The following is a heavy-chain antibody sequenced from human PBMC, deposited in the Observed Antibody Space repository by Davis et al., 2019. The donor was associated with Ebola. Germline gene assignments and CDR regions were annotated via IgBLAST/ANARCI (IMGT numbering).Heavy chain of an antibody. J-gene: IGHJ4*02. Sequence: GGSLRLSCTASGFTFGDYAMSWVRQAPGKGLEWVAVIWYDGSRKYYGDSVKGRFTISRDNSNNLLYLQMNSLRAEDTAVYYCAIPDCSGANCYSVYIKNWGQGTLVTVSS. CDR2: IWYDGSRK. D-gene: IGHD2-15*01. V-gene: IGHV3-30*04. CDR3: AIPDCSGANCYSVYIKN. CDR1: GFTFGDYA.